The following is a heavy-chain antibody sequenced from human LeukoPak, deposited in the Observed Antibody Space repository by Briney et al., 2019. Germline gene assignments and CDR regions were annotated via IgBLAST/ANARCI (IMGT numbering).Heavy chain of an antibody. CDR2: IYTSGST. CDR1: GGPISSGSYY. Sequence: SETLSLTCTVSGGPISSGSYYWSWIRQPAGKGLEWIGRIYTSGSTNYNPSLKSRVTISVDTSKNQFSLKLSSVTAADTAVYYCAREFDPWGQGTLVTVSS. J-gene: IGHJ5*02. CDR3: AREFDP. V-gene: IGHV4-61*02.